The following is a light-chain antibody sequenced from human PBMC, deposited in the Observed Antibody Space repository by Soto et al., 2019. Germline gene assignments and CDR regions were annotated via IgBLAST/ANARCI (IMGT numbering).Light chain of an antibody. CDR3: QQYGSSPLT. CDR2: GTS. V-gene: IGKV3-20*01. CDR1: QSVGRNY. J-gene: IGKJ4*01. Sequence: ETVLTQSPGTLSLSPWERVTLSCRASQSVGRNYLAWFQQKSGQAPRLLIYGTSSRATGITDRFSGSGSGTDFTLTISRLEPEDIAVYYCQQYGSSPLTFGGGTKVDIK.